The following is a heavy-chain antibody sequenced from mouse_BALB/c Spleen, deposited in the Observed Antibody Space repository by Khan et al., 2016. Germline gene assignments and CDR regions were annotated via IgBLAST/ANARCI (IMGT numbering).Heavy chain of an antibody. J-gene: IGHJ3*01. CDR3: ESLNGTIAY. CDR1: GFTFTDYY. V-gene: IGHV7-3*02. CDR2: IRNKAGGYTT. D-gene: IGHD4-1*01. Sequence: EVELVESGGGLVQTGGSLRLSCATSGFTFTDYYMTWVRQPPGKALEWLGFIRNKAGGYTTESSASVKGRFTISRDNSQSILYRQMNTLRAEERATYYGESLNGTIAYGGQGTLVTVSA.